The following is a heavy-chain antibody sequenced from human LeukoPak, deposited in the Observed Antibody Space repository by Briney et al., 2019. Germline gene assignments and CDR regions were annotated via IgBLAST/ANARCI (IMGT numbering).Heavy chain of an antibody. CDR1: GGSISSSSYY. CDR2: IYYSGST. Sequence: SETLSLTCTVSGGSISSSSYYWGWIRQPPGKGLEWIGSIYYSGSTYYNPSLKSRVTISVDTSKNQFSLKLSSVTAADTAVYYCARFGGADAFDVWGQGTMVTVSS. D-gene: IGHD3-10*01. CDR3: ARFGGADAFDV. V-gene: IGHV4-39*01. J-gene: IGHJ3*01.